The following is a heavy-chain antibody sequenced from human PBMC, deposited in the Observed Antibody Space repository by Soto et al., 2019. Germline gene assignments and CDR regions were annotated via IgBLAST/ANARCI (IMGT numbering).Heavy chain of an antibody. D-gene: IGHD2-2*01. V-gene: IGHV3-21*01. J-gene: IGHJ5*02. Sequence: PGGSLRLSCAASGFTFSSYSMNWVRQAPGKGLEWVSSISRSSSYIYYADSVKGRFTISRDNAKNSLYLQMNSLRAEDTAVYYCATRPTPRIPAAKRWFDPWGQGTLMTVSS. CDR2: ISRSSSYI. CDR1: GFTFSSYS. CDR3: ATRPTPRIPAAKRWFDP.